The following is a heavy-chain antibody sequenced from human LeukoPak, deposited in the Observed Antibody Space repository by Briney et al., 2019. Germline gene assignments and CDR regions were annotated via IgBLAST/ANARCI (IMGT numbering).Heavy chain of an antibody. CDR1: GFTVSSNY. J-gene: IGHJ4*02. V-gene: IGHV3-53*01. Sequence: GGSLRLSCAASGFTVSSNYMSWVRQAPGKGLEWVSIIYSGGSTFHADSVQGRFTVSRDNSKNTLYLQMNSLRAGDTAVYYCAKECNSPGSCYYFDYWGQGTLVTVSS. D-gene: IGHD2-15*01. CDR2: IYSGGST. CDR3: AKECNSPGSCYYFDY.